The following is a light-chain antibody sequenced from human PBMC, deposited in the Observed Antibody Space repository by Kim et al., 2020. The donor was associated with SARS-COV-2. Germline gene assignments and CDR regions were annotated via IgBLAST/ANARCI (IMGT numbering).Light chain of an antibody. Sequence: SASVGDRVTITCRASQSIPKWLAWYQQKPGKAPKLLIYDASSLKSGVPSRFSGSGFGTEFTLPISSLQPDDFATYYCQQYNTYSYTFGPGTKLEI. J-gene: IGKJ2*01. CDR3: QQYNTYSYT. CDR2: DAS. V-gene: IGKV1-5*01. CDR1: QSIPKW.